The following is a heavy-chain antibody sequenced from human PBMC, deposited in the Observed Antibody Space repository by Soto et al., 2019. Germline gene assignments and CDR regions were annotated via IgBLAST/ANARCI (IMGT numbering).Heavy chain of an antibody. CDR3: ARDSSVGSGSDRHNRFAL. Sequence: SETLSLTCTVSGGSIIRGGYYWIWIRQDPGKGLEWIGYIYYSGSTYYNPSLKSRVTISVDTSKNQFSLKLSSVTAADTAVYYCARDSSVGSGSDRHNRFALWGQGTLVTVSS. J-gene: IGHJ5*02. CDR1: GGSIIRGGYY. D-gene: IGHD3-10*01. V-gene: IGHV4-31*03. CDR2: IYYSGST.